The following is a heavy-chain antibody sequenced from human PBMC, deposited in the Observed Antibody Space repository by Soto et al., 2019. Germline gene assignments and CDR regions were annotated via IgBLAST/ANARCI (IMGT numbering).Heavy chain of an antibody. V-gene: IGHV2-70*11. Sequence: SGPTLVNPTQTLTLTCTFSGFSLSTSGMCVSWIRQPPGKALEWLARIDWDDDKYYSTSLKTRLTISKDTSKNQVVLTMTNRDPVDTATYYCARSYYGSGSYYRASSWFDPWGQGTLVTVSS. D-gene: IGHD3-10*01. CDR1: GFSLSTSGMC. J-gene: IGHJ5*02. CDR3: ARSYYGSGSYYRASSWFDP. CDR2: IDWDDDK.